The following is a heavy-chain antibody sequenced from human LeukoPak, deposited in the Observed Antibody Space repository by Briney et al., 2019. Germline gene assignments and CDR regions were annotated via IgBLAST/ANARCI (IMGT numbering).Heavy chain of an antibody. CDR3: ARGPGYYDSSGLWIFDY. CDR2: IYYSGST. V-gene: IGHV4-59*01. Sequence: SETLSLTCTVSGGSLSNYYWSWIRHPPGEGLEWIGYIYYSGSTNYNPSLKSRVNISVDTSKSRFCLKLSSVTAADTAVYYCARGPGYYDSSGLWIFDYWGQGTLVTVSS. J-gene: IGHJ4*02. D-gene: IGHD3-22*01. CDR1: GGSLSNYY.